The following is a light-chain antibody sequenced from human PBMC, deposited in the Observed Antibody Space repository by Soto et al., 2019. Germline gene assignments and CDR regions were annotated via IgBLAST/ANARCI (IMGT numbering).Light chain of an antibody. J-gene: IGLJ2*01. CDR1: NLGHKY. V-gene: IGLV3-1*01. CDR2: QDN. CDR3: QAWDSNTAAVV. Sequence: SYELTQPPSVSVSPGQTANVTRNGENLGHKYVCWYQQKPDQSPIIVIYQDNKRPSGIPERFSGSNSGNTATLTISGTQTVDEAAYYCQAWDSNTAAVVFGGGTKLTVL.